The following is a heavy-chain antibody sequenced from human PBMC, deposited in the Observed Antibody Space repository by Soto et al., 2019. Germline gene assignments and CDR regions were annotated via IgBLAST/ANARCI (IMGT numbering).Heavy chain of an antibody. CDR3: VGSFCWMFGH. D-gene: IGHD3-3*01. CDR1: GFTFNRYW. CDR2: ISQDGTVK. J-gene: IGHJ4*02. V-gene: IGHV3-7*03. Sequence: GGSLRLSCATSGFTFNRYWMSWVRQAPGKGLEWVASISQDGTVKDYVESLRDRFTISRDDIKKSAYLQMNTMRAEDTAVYYCVGSFCWMFGHRGQGTLVPVS.